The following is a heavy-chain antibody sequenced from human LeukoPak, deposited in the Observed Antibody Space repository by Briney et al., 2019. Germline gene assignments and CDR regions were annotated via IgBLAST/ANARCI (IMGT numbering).Heavy chain of an antibody. CDR1: GGSFSGYY. V-gene: IGHV4-34*01. CDR2: INHSGST. D-gene: IGHD6-19*01. J-gene: IGHJ5*02. Sequence: PSETLSLTCAVYGGSFSGYYWSRIRQPPGKGLEWIGEINHSGSTNYNPSLKSRVTISVDTSKNQFSLKLSSVTAADTAVYYCARGAAEQWLASNWFDPWGQGTLVTVSS. CDR3: ARGAAEQWLASNWFDP.